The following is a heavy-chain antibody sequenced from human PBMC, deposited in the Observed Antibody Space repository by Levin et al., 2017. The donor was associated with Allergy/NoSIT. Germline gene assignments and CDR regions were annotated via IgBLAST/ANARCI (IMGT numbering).Heavy chain of an antibody. CDR3: AKGQAYCGGDCYPLLYYGMDV. V-gene: IGHV3-23*01. Sequence: GASVKVSCAAAGFTFSSYAMSWVRQAPGKGLEWVSDISASGLNTYYADSVKGRFTISRDNSKNTLFLQMNTLRAEDTATYYCAKGQAYCGGDCYPLLYYGMDVWGQGTTVTVSS. CDR1: GFTFSSYA. J-gene: IGHJ6*02. D-gene: IGHD2-21*02. CDR2: ISASGLNT.